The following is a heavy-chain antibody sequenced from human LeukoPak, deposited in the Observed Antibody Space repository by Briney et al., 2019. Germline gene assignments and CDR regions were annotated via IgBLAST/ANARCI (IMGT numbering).Heavy chain of an antibody. Sequence: GGSLRLSCAASRFTFRDHFMSWIRQPPGKGLEYVSYISSSGSDTYYSDSVKGRFTVSRDNAKSPLFLQMNSLRAEDTAVYYCATAPTEDGDGSSPGYWGQGTLVTVSS. CDR2: ISSSGSDT. J-gene: IGHJ4*02. V-gene: IGHV3-11*04. CDR1: RFTFRDHF. D-gene: IGHD4-17*01. CDR3: ATAPTEDGDGSSPGY.